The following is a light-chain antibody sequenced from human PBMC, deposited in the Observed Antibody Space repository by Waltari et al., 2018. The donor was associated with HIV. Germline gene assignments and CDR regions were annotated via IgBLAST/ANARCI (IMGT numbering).Light chain of an antibody. J-gene: IGKJ4*01. CDR3: QLFGTSPRLT. Sequence: ETVLTQSPGTLSLSPGESATLSCRARQNVGCAYLTGYQQKPGQAPSLLIYGASTRATGMPDRFSGSGSGTDFTLSISRLEPEDFAVYYCQLFGTSPRLTFGGGTKVEIK. CDR2: GAS. CDR1: QNVGCAY. V-gene: IGKV3-20*01.